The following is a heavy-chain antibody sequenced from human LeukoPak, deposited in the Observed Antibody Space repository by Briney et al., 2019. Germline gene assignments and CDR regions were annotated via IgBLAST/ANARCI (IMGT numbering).Heavy chain of an antibody. V-gene: IGHV1-69*13. CDR3: ARRQSGVVIIGDNWFDP. Sequence: SVKVSCKASGGTFSSYAISWVRQAPGRGLEWMGGIIPIFGTANYAQKFQGRVTITADESTSTAYMELSSLRSEDTAVYYCARRQSGVVIIGDNWFDPWGQGTLVTVSS. D-gene: IGHD3-3*01. CDR1: GGTFSSYA. J-gene: IGHJ5*02. CDR2: IIPIFGTA.